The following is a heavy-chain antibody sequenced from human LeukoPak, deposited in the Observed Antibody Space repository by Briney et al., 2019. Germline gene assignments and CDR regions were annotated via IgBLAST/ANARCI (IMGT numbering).Heavy chain of an antibody. CDR3: ATGLGSGYPEYYFDY. V-gene: IGHV1-69-2*01. CDR1: GYTFTDYY. D-gene: IGHD3-22*01. J-gene: IGHJ4*02. CDR2: DDPEDGET. Sequence: ASVKVSCKVSGYTFTDYYMHWVQQAPGKGLEWMGLDDPEDGETIYAEKFQGRVTITADTSTDTAYMELSSLRSEDTAVYYCATGLGSGYPEYYFDYWGQGTLVTVSS.